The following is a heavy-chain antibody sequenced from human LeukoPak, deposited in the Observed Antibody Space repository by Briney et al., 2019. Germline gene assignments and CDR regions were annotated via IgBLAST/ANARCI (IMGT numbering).Heavy chain of an antibody. CDR2: IKSDGITI. CDR1: GFTFSNYM. D-gene: IGHD1-20*01. V-gene: IGHV3-74*01. CDR3: LRDLNWSLDQ. J-gene: IGHJ4*02. Sequence: GGSLRLSCAASGFTFSNYMMHWVRQAPGKGLVWVSRIKSDGITITYADSVKGRFTISRDNAKSTLYLQMNSLRAEDTAVYYCLRDLNWSLDQWGQGALVTVSS.